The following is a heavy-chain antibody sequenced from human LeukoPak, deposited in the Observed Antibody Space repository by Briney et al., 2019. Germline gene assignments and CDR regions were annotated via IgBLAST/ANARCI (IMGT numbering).Heavy chain of an antibody. Sequence: GGSVRLSCLASKFTFNNYAMTWVRQAPGKGLEWVSSISGGGDNMDYADSVKGRFTISRDNSENTLYLQMNSLRGEDTAVYYCARDGYSGSYYRLYYFFMDVWGKGTMVTVSS. CDR2: ISGGGDNM. CDR1: KFTFNNYA. CDR3: ARDGYSGSYYRLYYFFMDV. D-gene: IGHD1-26*01. V-gene: IGHV3-23*01. J-gene: IGHJ6*03.